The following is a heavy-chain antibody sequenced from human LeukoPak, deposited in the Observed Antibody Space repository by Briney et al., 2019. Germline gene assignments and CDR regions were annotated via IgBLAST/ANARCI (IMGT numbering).Heavy chain of an antibody. CDR2: ITPIFGTA. D-gene: IGHD3-22*01. J-gene: IGHJ4*02. CDR1: GGTLSSYA. Sequence: ASVKVSCKASGGTLSSYAISWVRQAPGQGLEWMGGITPIFGTANYAQKFQGRVTITADESTSTAYMELSSLRSEDTAVYYCAPYYYDSSGYTPPVDYWGQGTLVTVSS. V-gene: IGHV1-69*13. CDR3: APYYYDSSGYTPPVDY.